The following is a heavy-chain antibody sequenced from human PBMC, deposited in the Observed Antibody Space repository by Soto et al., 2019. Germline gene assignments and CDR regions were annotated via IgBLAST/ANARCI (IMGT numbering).Heavy chain of an antibody. D-gene: IGHD1-1*01. Sequence: EVQLWESGGGLVQPGGSLRLSCAASGFTFSSHAMSWVRQAPGKGPEWVSSISGSGDYTSYADSVKGRFTISRDNSKNTLSLQMNSLRAEDTALYYCAKYESFQLLWYFDSWGQGTLVTVSS. CDR1: GFTFSSHA. J-gene: IGHJ4*02. CDR3: AKYESFQLLWYFDS. V-gene: IGHV3-23*01. CDR2: ISGSGDYT.